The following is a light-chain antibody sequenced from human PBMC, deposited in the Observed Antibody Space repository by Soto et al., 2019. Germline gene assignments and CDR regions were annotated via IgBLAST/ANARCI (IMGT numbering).Light chain of an antibody. CDR3: QQYGSSPWS. Sequence: EIVLTQSPGTLSLSPGERATLSCRASQSVSSSYLAWYQQKPGQAPRRLIYGASSRATGIPDRFSGSGSGTDFTLTISRLEPEDFAVYSCQQYGSSPWSFGQGTMLEIK. J-gene: IGKJ2*01. CDR1: QSVSSSY. CDR2: GAS. V-gene: IGKV3-20*01.